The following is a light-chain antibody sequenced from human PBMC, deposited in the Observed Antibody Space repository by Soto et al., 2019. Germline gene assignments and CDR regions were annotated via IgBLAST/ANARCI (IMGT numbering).Light chain of an antibody. V-gene: IGLV2-11*01. CDR1: TSDVGGYNY. CDR2: EAF. J-gene: IGLJ3*02. CDR3: SSFTSTNTWV. Sequence: QSALTQPRSVSRSPGQSVTISCTGTTSDVGGYNYVSWYLQHPGKAPKLLIYEAFNRPSGVSDRFSGSKSGSTASLTISGLQAEDEGDYYCSSFTSTNTWVFGGGTKLTVL.